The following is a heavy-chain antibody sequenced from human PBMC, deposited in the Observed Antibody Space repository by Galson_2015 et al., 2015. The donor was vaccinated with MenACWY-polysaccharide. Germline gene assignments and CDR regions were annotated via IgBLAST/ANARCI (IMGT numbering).Heavy chain of an antibody. Sequence: SLRLSCAASGFTFSSYWMSWVRQAPGKGLEWVANIKQDGSEKYYVDSVKGRFTISRDNAENSLYLQMNSLRAEDTAVYYCAKALWSRNGYNYGGYWGQGTLVTVSS. V-gene: IGHV3-7*01. CDR3: AKALWSRNGYNYGGY. CDR2: IKQDGSEK. J-gene: IGHJ4*02. CDR1: GFTFSSYW. D-gene: IGHD5-24*01.